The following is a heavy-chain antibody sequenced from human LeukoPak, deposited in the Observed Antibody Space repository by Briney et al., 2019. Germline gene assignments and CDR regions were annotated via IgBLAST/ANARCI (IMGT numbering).Heavy chain of an antibody. CDR2: IIPIFGTA. Sequence: SVKVSCKASGGTFSSYAISWVRQAPGQGLEWMGGIIPIFGTANYAQKFQGRVTITADESTSTAYMELSSLRSEDTAVCYCAREGIESRSYDFWSGYSDNWFDPWGQGTLVTVSS. J-gene: IGHJ5*02. V-gene: IGHV1-69*13. D-gene: IGHD3-3*01. CDR1: GGTFSSYA. CDR3: AREGIESRSYDFWSGYSDNWFDP.